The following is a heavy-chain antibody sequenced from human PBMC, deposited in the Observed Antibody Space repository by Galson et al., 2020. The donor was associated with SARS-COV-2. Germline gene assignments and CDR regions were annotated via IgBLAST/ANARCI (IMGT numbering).Heavy chain of an antibody. Sequence: SETLSLTCTVSGGSISTSNYYWVWIRQPPGKGLEWIGRIYYSGSTDYNPSLKSRFTISVDTSKNQFSLELNSVTAADTAVFYCAAIAVATPTVPDHWGQGALVIVSS. V-gene: IGHV4-39*01. D-gene: IGHD6-19*01. CDR1: GGSISTSNYY. CDR2: IYYSGST. CDR3: AAIAVATPTVPDH. J-gene: IGHJ5*02.